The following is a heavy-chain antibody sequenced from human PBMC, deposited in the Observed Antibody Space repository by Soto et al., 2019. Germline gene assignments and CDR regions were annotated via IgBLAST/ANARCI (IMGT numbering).Heavy chain of an antibody. CDR3: AKTRGDWSPGPDQ. V-gene: IGHV3-23*01. Sequence: GGSLRLSCAASGFTFSNYGMAWVRQAPGKGLEWVASIMGGGDSTYYADSVKGRFTVSRDNSRNALYLEVNSLRAEDTAIYYCAKTRGDWSPGPDQWGQGTLVTVSS. D-gene: IGHD2-21*02. CDR2: IMGGGDST. CDR1: GFTFSNYG. J-gene: IGHJ4*02.